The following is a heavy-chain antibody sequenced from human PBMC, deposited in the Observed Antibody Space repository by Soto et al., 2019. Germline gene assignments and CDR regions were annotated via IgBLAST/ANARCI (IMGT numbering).Heavy chain of an antibody. D-gene: IGHD6-19*01. CDR2: VRQDGNDI. CDR3: ARVAYGSAWYLDY. CDR1: GFTFSDYW. V-gene: IGHV3-7*05. J-gene: IGHJ4*02. Sequence: EVQLVESGGGWVQPGGSLRLSCAASGFTFSDYWMSWVRQAPGKGLEWVANVRQDGNDIHYVDSVKGRFTISRDNAKNSLYLQMNSLRVEDTAVYYCARVAYGSAWYLDYWGQGTLVTVSS.